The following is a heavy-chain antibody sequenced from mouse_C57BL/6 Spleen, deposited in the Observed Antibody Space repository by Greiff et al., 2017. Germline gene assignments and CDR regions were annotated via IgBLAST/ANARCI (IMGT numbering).Heavy chain of an antibody. CDR2: IDPSDSET. V-gene: IGHV1-52*01. Sequence: VQLQQPGAELVRPGSSVKLSCKASGYTFTSYWMHWVKQRPIQGLEWIGNIDPSDSETHYNQKFKDKATLTVDKSSSTAYMQLSSLTSEDSSVYYCARPGSSPYYFDYWGQGTTLTVSS. D-gene: IGHD1-1*01. CDR1: GYTFTSYW. CDR3: ARPGSSPYYFDY. J-gene: IGHJ2*01.